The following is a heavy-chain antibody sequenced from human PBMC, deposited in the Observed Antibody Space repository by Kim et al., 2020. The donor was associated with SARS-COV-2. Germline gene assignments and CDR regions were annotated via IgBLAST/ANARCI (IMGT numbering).Heavy chain of an antibody. CDR3: AKEKEVAVAAFDS. V-gene: IGHV3-30*04. CDR1: GFSFSSYA. Sequence: GGSLRLSCAASGFSFSSYAMHWVRQAPAKGLEWVAVVSSDGRIIHYAGSVRGRFTISRDNSKNTLYLQVSSLRPEDTAVYYCAKEKEVAVAAFDSWGPGILVTVSS. D-gene: IGHD6-19*01. CDR2: VSSDGRII. J-gene: IGHJ4*02.